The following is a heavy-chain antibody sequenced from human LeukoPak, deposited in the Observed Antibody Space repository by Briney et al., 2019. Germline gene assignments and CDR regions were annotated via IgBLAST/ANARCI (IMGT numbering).Heavy chain of an antibody. V-gene: IGHV4-4*07. D-gene: IGHD3-22*01. CDR3: ARGYYDSSGYYQSPIFDY. CDR2: IYTSGST. CDR1: GGSISRYY. Sequence: KTSETLSLTCTVSGGSISRYYWSWIGQPAGKGLEWIGRIYTSGSTNYNPSLKSRVTMSVDTSKNQFSLKLNSVTAADTAVYYCARGYYDSSGYYQSPIFDYWGQGTLVTVSS. J-gene: IGHJ4*02.